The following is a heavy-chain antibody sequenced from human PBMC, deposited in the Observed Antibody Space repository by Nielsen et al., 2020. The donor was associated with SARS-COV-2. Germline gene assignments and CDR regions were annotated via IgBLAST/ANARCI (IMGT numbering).Heavy chain of an antibody. J-gene: IGHJ3*02. Sequence: GESLKISCAASGFTFSSLWMSWVRQVPGKGLEWVADINPDGSEKFYVDSVKGRFTISRDNSKNTLYLQMNSLRVEDTALYYCAKDKIIVASGPGAFDIWGQGTMVTVSS. CDR2: INPDGSEK. D-gene: IGHD2-2*01. CDR1: GFTFSSLW. CDR3: AKDKIIVASGPGAFDI. V-gene: IGHV3-7*03.